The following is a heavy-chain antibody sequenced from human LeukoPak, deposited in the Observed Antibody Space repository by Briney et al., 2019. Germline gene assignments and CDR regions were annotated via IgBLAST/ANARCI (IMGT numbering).Heavy chain of an antibody. CDR3: ARAPTTWYDY. D-gene: IGHD4-17*01. CDR2: ISSSSSYI. Sequence: PGGSLRLSCAASGFTFSSYSMNWVRQAPGKGLEWVSSISSSSSYIYYADSVKGRFTISRVNTKNSLYLQMNSLRAEDTAVYYCARAPTTWYDYWGQGTLVTVSS. V-gene: IGHV3-21*01. CDR1: GFTFSSYS. J-gene: IGHJ4*02.